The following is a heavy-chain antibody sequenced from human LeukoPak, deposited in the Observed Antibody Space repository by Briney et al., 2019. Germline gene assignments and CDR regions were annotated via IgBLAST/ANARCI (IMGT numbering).Heavy chain of an antibody. CDR3: AKSGVYYTDSICYHLHY. CDR1: GFAFNTFG. D-gene: IGHD3-3*01. CDR2: ISSDGSNE. V-gene: IGHV3-30*18. J-gene: IGHJ4*02. Sequence: GRSLRLSCAASGFAFNTFGIHWVRQAPGKGLEWVAVISSDGSNEYYGDSVKGRFTISRDNSKNILYLQMNSLRAEDSAVYYCAKSGVYYTDSICYHLHYWGQGTLVSVSS.